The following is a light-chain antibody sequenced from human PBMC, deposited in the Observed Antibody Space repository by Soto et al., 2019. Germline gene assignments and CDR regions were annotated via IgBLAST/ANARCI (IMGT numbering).Light chain of an antibody. Sequence: DIQMTQSPSAMSASVGDRVTITCRASEGISYYLAWFQQKPGKVPKRLIYGATNLPSGIPSRFSGSGYGTEFTLTISSLQPEDSATYYCLHHNYYPPAFGKGTKVEIK. J-gene: IGKJ1*01. V-gene: IGKV1-17*03. CDR2: GAT. CDR3: LHHNYYPPA. CDR1: EGISYY.